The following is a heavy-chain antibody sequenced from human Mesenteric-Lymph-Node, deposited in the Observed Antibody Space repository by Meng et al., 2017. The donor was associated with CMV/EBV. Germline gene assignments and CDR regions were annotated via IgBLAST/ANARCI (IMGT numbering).Heavy chain of an antibody. D-gene: IGHD7-27*01. CDR1: GGSISSGGYY. CDR3: ARGGDPRDYYYGMDV. V-gene: IGHV4-31*03. J-gene: IGHJ6*02. Sequence: SETLSLTCTVSGGSISSGGYYWSWIRQHPGKGLEWIGYIYYSGSTYYNPSLKSRVTISVDTSKNQFSLKLSSVTAADTAVYYCARGGDPRDYYYGMDVWGQGTTVTVSS. CDR2: IYYSGST.